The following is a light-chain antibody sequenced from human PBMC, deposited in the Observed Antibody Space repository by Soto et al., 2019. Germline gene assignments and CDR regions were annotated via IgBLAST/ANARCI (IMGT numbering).Light chain of an antibody. CDR3: QQYNNWPPIA. Sequence: EIVMTQSPATLSVSPGERATLSCRASQSVSSNLAWYQQKPGQAPRLLLYGASTRATGIPARFSSSGSGTVFPLTISSLQSEDVAVYYCQQYNNWPPIAFGQGTKVEIK. CDR2: GAS. J-gene: IGKJ1*01. V-gene: IGKV3-15*01. CDR1: QSVSSN.